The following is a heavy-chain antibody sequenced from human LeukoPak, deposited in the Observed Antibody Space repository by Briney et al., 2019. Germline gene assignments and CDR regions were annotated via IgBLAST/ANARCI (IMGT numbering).Heavy chain of an antibody. CDR1: SGSISSCGYY. J-gene: IGHJ4*02. D-gene: IGHD3-10*01. CDR2: INHSGST. Sequence: PSETLSLTCTVSSGSISSCGYYWSWIRQPPGKGLEWIGEINHSGSTNYNPSLKSRVTISVDTSKNQFSLKLSSVTAADTAVYYCARYTWFGELNFDYWGQGTLVTVSS. V-gene: IGHV4-39*07. CDR3: ARYTWFGELNFDY.